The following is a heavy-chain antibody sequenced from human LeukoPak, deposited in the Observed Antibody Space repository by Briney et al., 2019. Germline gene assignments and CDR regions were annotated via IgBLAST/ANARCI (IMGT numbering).Heavy chain of an antibody. Sequence: PSQTLSLTCTVSGGSISSGDYYWSWIRQPPGKGLEWIGYIYYSGSTYYNPSLKSRVTISVDTSKNQFPLKLSSVTAADTAVYYCAKETIRARAFDIWGQGTKVTVSS. CDR3: AKETIRARAFDI. V-gene: IGHV4-30-4*01. CDR2: IYYSGST. CDR1: GGSISSGDYY. D-gene: IGHD1-1*01. J-gene: IGHJ3*02.